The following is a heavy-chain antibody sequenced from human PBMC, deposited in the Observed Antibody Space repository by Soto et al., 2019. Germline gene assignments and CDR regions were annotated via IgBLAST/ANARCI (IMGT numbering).Heavy chain of an antibody. V-gene: IGHV4-4*02. CDR1: GGSISSSNW. D-gene: IGHD6-13*01. CDR2: IYHSGST. J-gene: IGHJ4*02. Sequence: PSETLSLTCAVSGGSISSSNWWSWVRQPPGKGLEWIGEIYHSGSTNYNPSLKSRVTISADKSKNQFSLKLSSVTAADTAVYYCARGGSAAAADYYFDYWGQGTLVTVS. CDR3: ARGGSAAAADYYFDY.